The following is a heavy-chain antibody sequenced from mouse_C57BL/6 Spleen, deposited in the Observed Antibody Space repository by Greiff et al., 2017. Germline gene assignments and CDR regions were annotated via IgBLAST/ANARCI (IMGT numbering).Heavy chain of an antibody. CDR3: ARLWSWYFDV. D-gene: IGHD1-1*02. Sequence: EVHLVESGGGLVKPGGSLKLSCAASGFTFSSYTMSWVRQTPEKRLEWVATISGGGGNTYYPDSVKGRFTISRDNAKNTLYLQMSSLRSEDTALYYCARLWSWYFDVWGTGTTVTVSS. CDR1: GFTFSSYT. J-gene: IGHJ1*03. V-gene: IGHV5-9*01. CDR2: ISGGGGNT.